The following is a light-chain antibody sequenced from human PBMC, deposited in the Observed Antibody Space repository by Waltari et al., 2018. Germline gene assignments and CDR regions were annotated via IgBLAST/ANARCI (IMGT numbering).Light chain of an antibody. CDR1: ALPKQY. V-gene: IGLV3-25*03. CDR2: KDT. CDR3: QVWDSSSDHP. Sequence: SYELTQPPSVSVSPGQTARITCSGDALPKQYAYWYQQKPGQAPVVVIYKDTERPSGIPERFSGSSSGTTVTLTISGVQAEDEADYYCQVWDSSSDHPFGGGTKLTVL. J-gene: IGLJ2*01.